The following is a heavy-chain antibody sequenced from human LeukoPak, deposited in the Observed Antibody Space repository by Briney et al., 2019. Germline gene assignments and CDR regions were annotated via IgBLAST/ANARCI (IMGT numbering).Heavy chain of an antibody. CDR2: INHSGST. CDR3: ARVEDSSGWIDY. Sequence: SETLSLTCAVYGGSFSGYYWSWIRQPPGKGLEWIGEINHSGSTNYNPSLKSRVTISVDTSKNQFSLKLSSVTAADTAVYYCARVEDSSGWIDYWGQGTLVTVSS. J-gene: IGHJ4*02. D-gene: IGHD6-19*01. V-gene: IGHV4-34*01. CDR1: GGSFSGYY.